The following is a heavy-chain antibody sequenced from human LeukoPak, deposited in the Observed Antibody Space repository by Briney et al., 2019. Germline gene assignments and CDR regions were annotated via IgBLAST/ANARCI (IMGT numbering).Heavy chain of an antibody. Sequence: SETLSLTCTVSGGSITNYYWSWIRQSPGKGLEWIGYIHHSGGTSYNPSLKGRVTMSIDTSEKQFSLKLSSVTAADTAVYYCATIAVAGTGGFDYWGQGTLVTVSS. J-gene: IGHJ4*02. V-gene: IGHV4-59*12. CDR1: GGSITNYY. CDR3: ATIAVAGTGGFDY. CDR2: IHHSGGT. D-gene: IGHD6-19*01.